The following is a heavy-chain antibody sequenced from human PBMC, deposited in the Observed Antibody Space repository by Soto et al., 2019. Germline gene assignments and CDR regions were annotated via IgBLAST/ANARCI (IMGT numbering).Heavy chain of an antibody. CDR2: INAGNGNT. CDR3: AKGGNIAVVVADYGMDV. Sequence: ASVKVSCKASGYTFSNYAMHWVRQAPGQRLEWMGWINAGNGNTKYSQKFQDRVTITRDTSASTANMELSSLRSEDTAVYYCAKGGNIAVVVADYGMDVWGQGTTVTVSS. J-gene: IGHJ6*02. V-gene: IGHV1-3*01. D-gene: IGHD2-15*01. CDR1: GYTFSNYA.